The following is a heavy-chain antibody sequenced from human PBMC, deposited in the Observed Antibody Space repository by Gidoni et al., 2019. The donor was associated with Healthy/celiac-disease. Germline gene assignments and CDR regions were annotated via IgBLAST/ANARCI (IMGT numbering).Heavy chain of an antibody. CDR3: ARDKGIAAADTDY. CDR1: GFTFSSYS. CDR2: ISSSSSYI. J-gene: IGHJ4*02. D-gene: IGHD6-13*01. V-gene: IGHV3-21*01. Sequence: EVQLVESGGGLVKPGGSLRLSCAASGFTFSSYSMNWVRQAPGKGLEWVSSISSSSSYIYYADSVKGRFTISRDNAKNSLYLQMNSLRAEDTAVYYCARDKGIAAADTDYWGQGTLVTVSS.